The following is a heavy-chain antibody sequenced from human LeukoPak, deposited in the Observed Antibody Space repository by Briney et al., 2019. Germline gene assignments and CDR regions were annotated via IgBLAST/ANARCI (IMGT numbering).Heavy chain of an antibody. D-gene: IGHD3-22*01. Sequence: ASVKVSCKASGYTFTSYYMHWVRQAPGQGLEWMGIINPSGGSTSYAQKFQGRVTMTRDTSISTAYMELSRLRSDDTAVYYCASYNSGYYDYWGQGTLVTVSS. V-gene: IGHV1-46*01. CDR2: INPSGGST. J-gene: IGHJ4*02. CDR1: GYTFTSYY. CDR3: ASYNSGYYDY.